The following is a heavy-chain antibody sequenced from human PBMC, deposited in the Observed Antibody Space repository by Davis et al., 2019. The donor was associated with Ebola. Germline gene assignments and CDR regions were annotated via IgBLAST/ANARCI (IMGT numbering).Heavy chain of an antibody. CDR1: GFTFSSYG. D-gene: IGHD3-10*01. J-gene: IGHJ4*02. Sequence: GESLKISCAASGFTFSSYGMHWVRQAPGKGLEWVAVIWYDGSNKYYADSVKGRFTISRDNSKNTLYLQMNSLRAEDTAVYYCAREGYYYGSGTTGGFDWGQGTLVTVSS. CDR3: AREGYYYGSGTTGGFD. V-gene: IGHV3-33*01. CDR2: IWYDGSNK.